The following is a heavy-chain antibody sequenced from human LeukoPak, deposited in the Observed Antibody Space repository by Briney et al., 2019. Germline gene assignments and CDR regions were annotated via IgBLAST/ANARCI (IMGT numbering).Heavy chain of an antibody. V-gene: IGHV3-7*01. CDR3: ARDLSADYYDSSGYLDY. CDR2: IKEDGSAT. D-gene: IGHD3-22*01. CDR1: GFTFSTYW. J-gene: IGHJ4*02. Sequence: PGGSLRLSCAASGFTFSTYWMTWVRQAPGKGPEWVANIKEDGSATYYVDSVKGRFTISRDNAKNSLYLQMNSLRAEDTAVYYCARDLSADYYDSSGYLDYWGQGTLVTVSS.